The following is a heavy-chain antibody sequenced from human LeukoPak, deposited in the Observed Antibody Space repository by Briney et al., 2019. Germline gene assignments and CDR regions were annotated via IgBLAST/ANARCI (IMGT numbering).Heavy chain of an antibody. CDR3: ARMSGAVAGY. V-gene: IGHV3-21*01. CDR1: GFTFSSYS. D-gene: IGHD6-19*01. Sequence: GGSLRLSCAASGFTFSSYSMNWVRQAPGKGLEWVSSISSSSSYIYYADSVKGRFTISRDNDKNSLYLQMNSLRAEDTAVYYCARMSGAVAGYWGQGTLVTVSS. J-gene: IGHJ4*02. CDR2: ISSSSSYI.